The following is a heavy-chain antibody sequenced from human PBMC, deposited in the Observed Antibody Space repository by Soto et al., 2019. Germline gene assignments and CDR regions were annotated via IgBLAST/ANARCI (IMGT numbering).Heavy chain of an antibody. CDR3: ARDYYNRAKFDY. J-gene: IGHJ4*02. CDR1: GYTFTNYG. CDR2: TSAYNGNT. Sequence: GASVKVSCKTSGYTFTNYGISWVRQAPGRGLEWLGWTSAYNGNTNYAQKFQDRVTMTTDTSTSTVYMESRSLRSDDTAVYYCARDYYNRAKFDYWGQGALVTVSS. D-gene: IGHD3-22*01. V-gene: IGHV1-18*01.